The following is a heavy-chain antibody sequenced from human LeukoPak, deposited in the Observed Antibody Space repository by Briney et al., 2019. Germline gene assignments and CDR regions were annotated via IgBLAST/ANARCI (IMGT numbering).Heavy chain of an antibody. V-gene: IGHV4-34*01. Sequence: TSETLSLTCAVDGGSFSGYYWSWIRQPPGKGLEWIGEINHSGSTNYNPSLKSRVTISVDTSKNQFSLKLSSVTAADTAVYYCASLLHSYGDYGTRELSRTQSADYWGQGTLVTVSS. J-gene: IGHJ4*02. CDR2: INHSGST. D-gene: IGHD4-17*01. CDR1: GGSFSGYY. CDR3: ASLLHSYGDYGTRELSRTQSADY.